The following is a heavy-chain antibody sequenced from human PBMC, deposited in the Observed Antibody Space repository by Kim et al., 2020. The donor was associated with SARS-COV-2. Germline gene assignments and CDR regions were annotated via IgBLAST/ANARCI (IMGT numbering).Heavy chain of an antibody. J-gene: IGHJ4*01. CDR1: GFTFSSYA. CDR2: ISYDGSNK. CDR3: ARDNLFLWFGDREGYFD. D-gene: IGHD3-10*01. V-gene: IGHV3-30-3*01. Sequence: GGSLRLSCAASGFTFSSYAMHWVRQAPGKGLEWVAVISYDGSNKYYADSVKGRFTISRDNSKNTLYLQMNSLRAEDTAVYYCARDNLFLWFGDREGYFD.